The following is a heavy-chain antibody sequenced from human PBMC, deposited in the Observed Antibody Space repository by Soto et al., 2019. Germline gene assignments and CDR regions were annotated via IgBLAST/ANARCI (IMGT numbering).Heavy chain of an antibody. Sequence: GGSLRLSCTASGFTCGEYAMSWFRQSPGKGLEWVGFIRTKAYGGTTEYAASVTGRFSISRDDSKSIAYLQMNSLKTEDTAVYYCTRVFGPPSYYSSYYGMDVWGQGTTVTVSS. CDR3: TRVFGPPSYYSSYYGMDV. V-gene: IGHV3-49*03. CDR2: IRTKAYGGTT. J-gene: IGHJ6*02. D-gene: IGHD3-3*01. CDR1: GFTCGEYA.